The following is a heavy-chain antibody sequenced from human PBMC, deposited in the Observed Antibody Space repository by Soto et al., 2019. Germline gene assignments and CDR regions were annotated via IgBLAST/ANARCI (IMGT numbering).Heavy chain of an antibody. D-gene: IGHD3-3*01. CDR1: GYTFTGYY. CDR2: INPNSGGP. V-gene: IGHV1-2*02. CDR3: ARDYWSGDRYYYGMDV. Sequence: ASVKVSCKASGYTFTGYYIHWVRQAPGQRLEWMGYINPNSGGPNYAQKFQGRVTMTRDTSISTAYMELSRLRSDDAAVYYCARDYWSGDRYYYGMDVWGQGTTVTVSS. J-gene: IGHJ6*02.